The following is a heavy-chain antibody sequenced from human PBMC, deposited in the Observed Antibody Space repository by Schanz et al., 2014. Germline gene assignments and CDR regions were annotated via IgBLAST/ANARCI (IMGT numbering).Heavy chain of an antibody. CDR2: IWYDGSNK. CDR3: AREQIMAAAGLVDY. V-gene: IGHV3-33*08. J-gene: IGHJ4*01. CDR1: GFTFSSYA. D-gene: IGHD6-13*01. Sequence: GQLLESGGGLIQPGGSLRLSCAASGFTFSSYAMSWVRQAPGKGLEWVAFIWYDGSNKYYADSVKGRFTISRDNAKNSLYLQMNSLRAEDTAVYYCAREQIMAAAGLVDYWGHGTLVTVSS.